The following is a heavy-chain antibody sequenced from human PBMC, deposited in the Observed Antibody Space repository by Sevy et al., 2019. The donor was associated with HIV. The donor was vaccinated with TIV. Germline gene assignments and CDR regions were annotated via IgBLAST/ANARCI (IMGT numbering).Heavy chain of an antibody. J-gene: IGHJ4*02. CDR1: GFTFSDYY. D-gene: IGHD3-10*01. V-gene: IGHV3-11*06. CDR3: ARDLRTMVRGVIPNLDY. Sequence: GGSLRLSCAASGFTFSDYYMSWIRQAPGKGLEWVSYISSSSSYTNYADSVKGGFTISRDNAKNSLYLQMNSLRAEETAVYYCARDLRTMVRGVIPNLDYWGQGTLVTVSS. CDR2: ISSSSSYT.